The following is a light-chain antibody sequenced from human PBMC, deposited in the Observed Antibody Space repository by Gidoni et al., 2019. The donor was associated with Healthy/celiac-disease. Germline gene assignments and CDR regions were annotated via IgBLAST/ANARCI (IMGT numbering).Light chain of an antibody. CDR1: QSVSSY. J-gene: IGKJ2*01. Sequence: ELVLTQSPATLSLSPGERATLSCRASQSVSSYLAWYQQKPGQAPRLLIYDASNRATGIPARFSGSGSGTEFTLTISSIEPEDFAVDYCQQRSNWPPGYTFGQGTKLEIK. V-gene: IGKV3-11*01. CDR2: DAS. CDR3: QQRSNWPPGYT.